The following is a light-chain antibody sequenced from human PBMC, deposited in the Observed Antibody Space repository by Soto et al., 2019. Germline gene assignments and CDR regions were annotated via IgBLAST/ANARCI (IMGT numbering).Light chain of an antibody. J-gene: IGLJ2*01. Sequence: QSVLTQPASVSGSPGQSITFSCTGTNSDIGAYNYVSWYQQHPGNAPKVLIYGVDNRPSGVSDRFSGSKSGNTASLTISGLQAEDEADYYCSSYAGSNNLVFGGGTKVTVL. CDR2: GVD. V-gene: IGLV2-14*01. CDR1: NSDIGAYNY. CDR3: SSYAGSNNLV.